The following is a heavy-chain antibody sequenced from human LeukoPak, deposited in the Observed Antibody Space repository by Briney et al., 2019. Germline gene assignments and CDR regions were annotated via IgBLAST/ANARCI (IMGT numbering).Heavy chain of an antibody. J-gene: IGHJ4*02. Sequence: QPGGSLRLSCAASGFTFSNHWMHWVRQAPGKGLEWVSYISSSGSTIYYADSVKGRFTISRDNAKNSLYLQMNSLRAEDTAVYYCARDWGAGYGDWGQGTLVTVSS. V-gene: IGHV3-48*04. CDR3: ARDWGAGYGD. CDR2: ISSSGSTI. CDR1: GFTFSNHW. D-gene: IGHD3-16*01.